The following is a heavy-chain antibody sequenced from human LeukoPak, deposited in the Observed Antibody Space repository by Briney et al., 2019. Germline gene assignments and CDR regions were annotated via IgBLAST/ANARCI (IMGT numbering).Heavy chain of an antibody. CDR2: IYYSGNT. J-gene: IGHJ4*02. Sequence: SETLSLTCTVSGGSISSFYWSWIRQPPGKGLEWIGYIYYSGNTNYNPSLKNRVTISVDTSKNQFSLKLSSVTAADPAVYYCARGYSGSYGRFDYWGQGTLASVSS. D-gene: IGHD1-26*01. CDR3: ARGYSGSYGRFDY. V-gene: IGHV4-59*01. CDR1: GGSISSFY.